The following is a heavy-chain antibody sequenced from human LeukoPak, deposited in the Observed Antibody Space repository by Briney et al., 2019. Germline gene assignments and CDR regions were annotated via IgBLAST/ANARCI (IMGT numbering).Heavy chain of an antibody. V-gene: IGHV4-59*01. CDR1: GGSINTYY. Sequence: SGTLSLTCTVSGGSINTYYWSWIRQPPGKGLEWIGYISNSGSSNYNPSLRSRVTISIDTSKNQLSLNLTSVTAADTAMYYCARGNSNKGLLIMWGQGTMVTVSS. CDR2: ISNSGSS. CDR3: ARGNSNKGLLIM. J-gene: IGHJ3*02. D-gene: IGHD1-26*01.